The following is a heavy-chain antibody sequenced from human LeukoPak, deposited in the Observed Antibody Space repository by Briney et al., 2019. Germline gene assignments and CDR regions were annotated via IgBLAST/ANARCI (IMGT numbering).Heavy chain of an antibody. CDR1: GGSISSYY. CDR2: INTSGST. D-gene: IGHD3-22*01. J-gene: IGHJ6*03. V-gene: IGHV4-4*07. Sequence: SETLSLTCTVSGGSISSYYWSWIRQPAGKGLEWIGRINTSGSTNYNPSLKSRVTMSVDTSKNQFSLKLSSVTAADTAVYYCARDRSEYYYDSSGYYYDYYYYMDVWGKGTTVTVSS. CDR3: ARDRSEYYYDSSGYYYDYYYYMDV.